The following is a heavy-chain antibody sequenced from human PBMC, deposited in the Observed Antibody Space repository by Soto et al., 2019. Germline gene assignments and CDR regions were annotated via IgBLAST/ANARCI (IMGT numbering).Heavy chain of an antibody. CDR2: ISYDGSNK. CDR3: AKDFRNSGSYYPQYYYYGMDV. CDR1: GFTFSSYG. D-gene: IGHD1-26*01. J-gene: IGHJ6*02. Sequence: QVQLVESGGGVVQPGRSLRLSCAASGFTFSSYGMHWVRQAPGKGLEWVAVISYDGSNKYYADSVKGRFTISRDNSKNTLYLQMNSLRAEDTAVYYCAKDFRNSGSYYPQYYYYGMDVWGQGTTVTVSS. V-gene: IGHV3-30*18.